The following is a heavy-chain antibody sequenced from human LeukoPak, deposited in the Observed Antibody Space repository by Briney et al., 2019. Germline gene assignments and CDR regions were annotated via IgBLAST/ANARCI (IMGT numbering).Heavy chain of an antibody. CDR1: GLIFSSYD. CDR3: AREASKIKDMDL. J-gene: IGHJ6*02. Sequence: PGGSLRLSCAASGLIFSSYDMHWVRQATGKGLEWVSGIGKGGDTYYADSVKGRFAISRDNAKNSLYLQMNSLRDEDTALYYCAREASKIKDMDLWGQGTTVTVSS. V-gene: IGHV3-13*04. CDR2: IGKGGDT.